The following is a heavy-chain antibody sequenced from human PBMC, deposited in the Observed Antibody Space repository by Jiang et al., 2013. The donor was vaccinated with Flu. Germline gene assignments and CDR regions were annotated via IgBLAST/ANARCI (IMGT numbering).Heavy chain of an antibody. CDR2: IYYSGNT. CDR1: GGSISSSNYY. Sequence: LLKPSETLSLTCTVSGGSISSSNYYWGWIRQPPGKGLEWIGNIYYSGNTYYNPSLKSRVTISVDTSNNQFSLKLSSVTAADTAVYYCVRIRWVVARYSYGMDVWGQGTTVTVSS. V-gene: IGHV4-39*01. J-gene: IGHJ6*02. CDR3: VRIRWVVARYSYGMDV. D-gene: IGHD2-15*01.